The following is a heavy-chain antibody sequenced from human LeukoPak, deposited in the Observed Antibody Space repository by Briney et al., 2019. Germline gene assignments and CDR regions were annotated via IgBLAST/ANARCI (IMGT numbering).Heavy chain of an antibody. Sequence: PGGSLRLSCAASGFTVSSNYMSWVRQAPGKGLEWVSVIYSGVSTYYADSVKGRFTISRDNSKNTLYLQMNSLRAEDTAVYYCARDKVYYYDSSGYSYYWYFDLWGRGTLVTVSS. CDR2: IYSGVST. CDR3: ARDKVYYYDSSGYSYYWYFDL. J-gene: IGHJ2*01. V-gene: IGHV3-66*01. D-gene: IGHD3-22*01. CDR1: GFTVSSNY.